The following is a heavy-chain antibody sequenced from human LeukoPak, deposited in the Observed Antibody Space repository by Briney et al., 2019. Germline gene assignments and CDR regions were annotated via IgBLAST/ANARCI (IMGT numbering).Heavy chain of an antibody. J-gene: IGHJ4*02. D-gene: IGHD3-3*01. Sequence: PGGSLRLSCADSKFSFSNYWMTWVRQAPGKGLEWVAVISYDGSNKYYADSVKGRFTISRDNSKNTLYLQMNSLRAEDTAVYYCARTNYDFWSGYSYYFDYWGQGTLVTVSS. V-gene: IGHV3-30-3*01. CDR1: KFSFSNYW. CDR3: ARTNYDFWSGYSYYFDY. CDR2: ISYDGSNK.